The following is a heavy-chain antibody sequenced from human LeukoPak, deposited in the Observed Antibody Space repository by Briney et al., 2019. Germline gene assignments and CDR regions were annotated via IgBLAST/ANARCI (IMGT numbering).Heavy chain of an antibody. J-gene: IGHJ4*02. Sequence: SETLSLTCTVSGGSSSSYYWSWIRQPPGKGLEWIGYIYYSGSTNYNPSLKSRVSILVDTSKNQFSLRLSSVTAADTAVYYCARSGGDRVEMPTVIDYWGQGTLVTVSS. CDR3: ARSGGDRVEMPTVIDY. CDR2: IYYSGST. V-gene: IGHV4-59*01. D-gene: IGHD3-16*02. CDR1: GGSSSSYY.